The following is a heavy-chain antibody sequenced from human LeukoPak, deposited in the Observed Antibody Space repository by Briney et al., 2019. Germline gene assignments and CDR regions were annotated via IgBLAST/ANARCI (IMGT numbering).Heavy chain of an antibody. Sequence: GESLKVSCKGSGYSFTSYWIGWVRQMPGKGLEWMGIIYPGDSDTRYSPSFQGQVTISADKSISTAYLQWSSLKASDTAMYYCARLAGGTMVRGVPFDYWGQGTLVTVSS. CDR1: GYSFTSYW. D-gene: IGHD3-10*01. CDR3: ARLAGGTMVRGVPFDY. V-gene: IGHV5-51*01. J-gene: IGHJ4*02. CDR2: IYPGDSDT.